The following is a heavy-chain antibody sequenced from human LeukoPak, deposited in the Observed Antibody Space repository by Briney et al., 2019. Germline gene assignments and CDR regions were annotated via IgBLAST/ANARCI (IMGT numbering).Heavy chain of an antibody. Sequence: GGSLRLSCTASGYTFTSYAMSWVRQAPGKGLEWISSISGSGGSTYYADTVKGRFTISRDNSKNTLYLQMNSLRAEDTAVYYCAKDGRTAFDSWGQGTLVTVSS. J-gene: IGHJ5*01. CDR2: ISGSGGST. V-gene: IGHV3-23*01. D-gene: IGHD2-2*01. CDR3: AKDGRTAFDS. CDR1: GYTFTSYA.